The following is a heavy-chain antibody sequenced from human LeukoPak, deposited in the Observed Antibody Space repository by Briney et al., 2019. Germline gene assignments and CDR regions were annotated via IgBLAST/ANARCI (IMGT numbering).Heavy chain of an antibody. Sequence: ASVKVSCKASGYTFTSYAMHWVRQAPGQRLEWMGWINAGNGNTKYSQKFQGRVTITRDTSASTAYMELSSLRSEDTAVYYCAREGRYFDWLLFDYWGQGTLVTVSP. J-gene: IGHJ4*02. CDR2: INAGNGNT. CDR1: GYTFTSYA. D-gene: IGHD3-9*01. CDR3: AREGRYFDWLLFDY. V-gene: IGHV1-3*01.